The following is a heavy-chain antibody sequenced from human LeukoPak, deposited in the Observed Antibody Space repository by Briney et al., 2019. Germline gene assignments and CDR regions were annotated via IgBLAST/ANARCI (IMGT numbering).Heavy chain of an antibody. CDR2: INPSGGST. J-gene: IGHJ6*02. CDR1: GYTFTSYY. D-gene: IGHD3-10*01. V-gene: IGHV1-46*01. CDR3: ARDGMVRGVMTAPPAYYYYYYGMDV. Sequence: ASVKVSCKASGYTFTSYYMRWVRQAPGQGLEWMGIINPSGGSTSYAQKFQGRVTMTRDTSTSTVYMELSSLRAEDTAVYYCARDGMVRGVMTAPPAYYYYYYGMDVWGQGTTVTVSS.